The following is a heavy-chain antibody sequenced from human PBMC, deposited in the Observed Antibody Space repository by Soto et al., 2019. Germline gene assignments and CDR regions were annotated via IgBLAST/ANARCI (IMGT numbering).Heavy chain of an antibody. V-gene: IGHV3-23*01. CDR3: AKDRLGGNFDY. CDR1: GFTFNNYA. CDR2: ISGTGGST. Sequence: PGGSLRLSCAASGFTFNNYAMNWARQAPGKGLEWVATISGTGGSTYYADSVKGRFTISRDNSKNTLYLQMNSLRVEDTAVYYCAKDRLGGNFDYWGQGTQVTVSS. J-gene: IGHJ4*02.